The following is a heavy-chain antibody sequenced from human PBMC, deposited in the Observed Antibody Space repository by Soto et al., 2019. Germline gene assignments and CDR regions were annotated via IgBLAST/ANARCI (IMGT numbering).Heavy chain of an antibody. CDR2: ISWNSGRI. J-gene: IGHJ4*02. Sequence: EVQLVQYGGGWVQPGRSLRLSCGASGFTFDDYGMHWVRQAPGKGLEGVSSISWNSGRIGYADSVKGRFTIARNNVKNSLYLQMNSLRAEDTALYYCARSGEFSASDYFGFWGQGTLITVSS. CDR3: ARSGEFSASDYFGF. CDR1: GFTFDDYG. V-gene: IGHV3-9*01. D-gene: IGHD3-10*01.